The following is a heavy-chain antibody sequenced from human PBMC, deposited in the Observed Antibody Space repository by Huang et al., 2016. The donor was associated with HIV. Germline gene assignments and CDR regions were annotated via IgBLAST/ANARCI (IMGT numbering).Heavy chain of an antibody. V-gene: IGHV3-11*01. J-gene: IGHJ4*02. Sequence: QVQLVESGGGLVKPGGSLRLSCAASGFTFSDYYMSWIRQAQWKGLEWVAYISSSRRTVYYADSVKGRFTISRDNGENSLYLQMNSLRAEDTALYYCAREKSTGVDYWGQGTLVTVSS. CDR3: AREKSTGVDY. D-gene: IGHD4-17*01. CDR1: GFTFSDYY. CDR2: ISSSRRTV.